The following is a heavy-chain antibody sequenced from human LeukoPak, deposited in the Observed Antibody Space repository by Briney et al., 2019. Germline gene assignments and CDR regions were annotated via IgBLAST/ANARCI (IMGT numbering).Heavy chain of an antibody. V-gene: IGHV3-23*01. CDR2: ISISGDKT. J-gene: IGHJ6*02. D-gene: IGHD1-26*01. CDR3: AKAQIQASIVGAIPRYYYYGMDV. CDR1: GLTLRSFA. Sequence: GGSLRLSCAASGLTLRSFAMSWVRQAPGKGLEWVSSISISGDKTHYADSVKGRFTISRDNSKDTLYLQMNSLRAEDTAVYYCAKAQIQASIVGAIPRYYYYGMDVWGQGTTVTVSS.